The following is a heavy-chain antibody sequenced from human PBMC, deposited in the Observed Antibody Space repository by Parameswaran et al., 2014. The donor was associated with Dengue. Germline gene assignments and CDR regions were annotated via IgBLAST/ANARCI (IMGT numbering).Heavy chain of an antibody. V-gene: IGHV5-51*01. D-gene: IGHD3-10*01. J-gene: IGHJ5*02. Sequence: VRQMPGKGLEWMGIIYPGDSDTRYSPSFQGQVTISADKSISTAYLQWSSLKASDTAMYYCARPSGSYYSYWFDPWGQGTLVTVSS. CDR3: ARPSGSYYSYWFDP. CDR2: IYPGDSDT.